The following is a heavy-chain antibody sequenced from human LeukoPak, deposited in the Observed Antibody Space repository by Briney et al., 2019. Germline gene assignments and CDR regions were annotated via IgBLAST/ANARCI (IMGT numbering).Heavy chain of an antibody. D-gene: IGHD2-2*01. CDR1: GDTLTELS. V-gene: IGHV1-24*01. J-gene: IGHJ4*02. CDR2: FHPEDSET. CDR3: ATGKIYCSSTSCSGDY. Sequence: ASVKVSCMVSGDTLTELSMHWMRQAPGKGVEWMGGFHPEDSETVYAQKFQGRVTMTEDTSTGTAYMELSSLRSEDTAVYYCATGKIYCSSTSCSGDYWGQGTLVTVSS.